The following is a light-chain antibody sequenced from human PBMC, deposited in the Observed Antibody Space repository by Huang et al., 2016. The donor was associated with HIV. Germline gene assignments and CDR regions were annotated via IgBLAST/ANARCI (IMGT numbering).Light chain of an antibody. Sequence: DIQMTQSPFSVSASVGDKVTITWLASQDISRWLAWYQQKPGNAPKLLLYTTSNLQSGVPSRFSGSGSGTDFTLTISSLQPEDFATYYCQQANSFPLIFGGGTKVEFK. V-gene: IGKV1-12*01. CDR1: QDISRW. J-gene: IGKJ4*01. CDR2: TTS. CDR3: QQANSFPLI.